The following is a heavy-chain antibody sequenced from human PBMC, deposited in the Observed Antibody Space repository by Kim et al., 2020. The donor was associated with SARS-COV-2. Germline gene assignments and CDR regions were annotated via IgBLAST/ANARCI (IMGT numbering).Heavy chain of an antibody. D-gene: IGHD3-22*01. V-gene: IGHV3-11*06. J-gene: IGHJ4*02. Sequence: DSVKGRFTISRDNAKNSLYLQMNSLRAEDTAVYYCARDHYYDSSGTRSGYWGQGTLVTVSS. CDR3: ARDHYYDSSGTRSGY.